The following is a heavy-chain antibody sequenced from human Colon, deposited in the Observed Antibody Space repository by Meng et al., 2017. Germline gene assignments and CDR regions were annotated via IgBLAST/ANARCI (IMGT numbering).Heavy chain of an antibody. CDR2: IFYNGIT. CDR1: RDSIRNYY. D-gene: IGHD4-17*01. CDR3: ARVVKRDYGDYVWYFDL. J-gene: IGHJ2*01. V-gene: IGHV4-59*01. Sequence: SETLSLTCAVSRDSIRNYYWSWIRQPPGKGREGIGYIFYNGITNYNPSLKRRLTISVDTSKSQFSLKLTSVTAADTAVYYCARVVKRDYGDYVWYFDLWGRGTLVTVSS.